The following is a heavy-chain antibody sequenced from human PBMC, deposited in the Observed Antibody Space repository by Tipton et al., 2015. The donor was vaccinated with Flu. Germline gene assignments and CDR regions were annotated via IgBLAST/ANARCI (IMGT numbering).Heavy chain of an antibody. V-gene: IGHV4-59*01. D-gene: IGHD2/OR15-2a*01. CDR3: ARHTRIAIGGLNWFDP. CDR2: IYYSGST. CDR1: GGSISSYY. J-gene: IGHJ5*02. Sequence: LRLSCTVSGGSISSYYWSWIRQPPGKGLEWIGYIYYSGSTNYNPSLKSRVTISVDTSKNQFSLKLSSMTAADTAVYYCARHTRIAIGGLNWFDPWGQGTLVTVSS.